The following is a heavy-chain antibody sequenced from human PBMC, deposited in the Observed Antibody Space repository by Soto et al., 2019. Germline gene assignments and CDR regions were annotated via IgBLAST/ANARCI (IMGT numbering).Heavy chain of an antibody. Sequence: PSETLSLTCSVSGGSISGHYWSWIRLPAGRRLQWVGRIYSSGTTNYNPSLKSRVRTSVDTDRNSFSLRLTSVTAADTAVYYCARVPLYSRVVAATFYFDSWGQGILVTVSS. CDR1: GGSISGHY. V-gene: IGHV4-4*07. J-gene: IGHJ4*02. D-gene: IGHD2-15*01. CDR2: IYSSGTT. CDR3: ARVPLYSRVVAATFYFDS.